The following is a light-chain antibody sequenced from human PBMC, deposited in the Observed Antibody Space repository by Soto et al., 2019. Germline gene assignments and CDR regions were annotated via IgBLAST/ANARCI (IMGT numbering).Light chain of an antibody. V-gene: IGKV1-13*02. CDR3: QQFNSYRVT. Sequence: AIPLTQSPSSLSPSVGDRVTITCRASQGISSALAWYQQKPGKAPKLLIYDASSLESGVPSRFSGSGSGTDFTLTISSLQPEDFATYYCQQFNSYRVTFGGGTKVEIK. CDR2: DAS. CDR1: QGISSA. J-gene: IGKJ4*01.